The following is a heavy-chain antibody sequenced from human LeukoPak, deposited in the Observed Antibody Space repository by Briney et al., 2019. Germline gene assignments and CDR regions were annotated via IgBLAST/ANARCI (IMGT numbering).Heavy chain of an antibody. Sequence: PGGSLRLSCAASGFTFDSYWMSWVRQAPGKGLEWVANIKQDGNEKYYVGSVKGRFTISRDNAKNSLYLQMNSLRAEDTAVYYCAKDQSSGWYGYSDYWGQGTLVTVSS. J-gene: IGHJ4*02. CDR1: GFTFDSYW. D-gene: IGHD6-19*01. CDR2: IKQDGNEK. V-gene: IGHV3-7*03. CDR3: AKDQSSGWYGYSDY.